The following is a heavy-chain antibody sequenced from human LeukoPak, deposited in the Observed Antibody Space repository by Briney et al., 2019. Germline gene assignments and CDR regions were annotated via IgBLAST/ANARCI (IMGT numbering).Heavy chain of an antibody. CDR1: GFIFSRYS. D-gene: IGHD3-16*01. CDR3: AREFEGTASGAGY. Sequence: PGGSLRLSCAASGFIFSRYSMNWVRQAPGKGLEWVASMSVGSGLIHYAESVRGRFTVSRDNAKNSLYLQMKSLRADDTAVYFCAREFEGTASGAGYWGQGTLVIVSS. CDR2: MSVGSGLI. J-gene: IGHJ4*02. V-gene: IGHV3-21*01.